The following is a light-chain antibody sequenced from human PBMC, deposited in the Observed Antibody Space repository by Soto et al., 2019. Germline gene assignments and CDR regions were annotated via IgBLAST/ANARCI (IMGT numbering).Light chain of an antibody. Sequence: DIQVRQSPSSLSASVGDRVTITCRASQSIRTYINWYQQRPGKPPKLLIHTASTLQTGVPSRFSGSGSGTDFTLTISSLQPEDFATYYCQQTYSTLNSFGQGTKLEIK. J-gene: IGKJ2*03. CDR3: QQTYSTLNS. CDR2: TAS. CDR1: QSIRTY. V-gene: IGKV1-39*01.